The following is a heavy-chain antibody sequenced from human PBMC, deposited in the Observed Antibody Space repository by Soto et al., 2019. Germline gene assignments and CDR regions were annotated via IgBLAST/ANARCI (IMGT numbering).Heavy chain of an antibody. CDR2: ISASGGDT. J-gene: IGHJ3*02. Sequence: XGSRRLSCAASGISLNTHSMSWVRQAPGKGLEWVSAISASGGDTYHADSVKGRFTISRDNSIDTLYMQMSSLRTEDTALYYCARPRGYGIFEAYDIWGQGAMVTVSS. CDR1: GISLNTHS. V-gene: IGHV3-23*01. D-gene: IGHD4-17*01. CDR3: ARPRGYGIFEAYDI.